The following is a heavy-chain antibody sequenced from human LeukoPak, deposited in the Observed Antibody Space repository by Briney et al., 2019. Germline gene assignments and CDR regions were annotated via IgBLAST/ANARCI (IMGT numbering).Heavy chain of an antibody. D-gene: IGHD3-9*01. V-gene: IGHV4-4*02. CDR1: GGSISSSNW. CDR2: IYHSGST. CDR3: ARATTENYDILTGYYPVDFDI. Sequence: SETLSLTCAVSGGSISSSNWWSWVRQPPGKGLEWIGEIYHSGSTNYNPSLKRPVTISVDKSKNQFSLKLSSVTAADPAVYICARATTENYDILTGYYPVDFDIWAQGTMVTVSS. J-gene: IGHJ3*02.